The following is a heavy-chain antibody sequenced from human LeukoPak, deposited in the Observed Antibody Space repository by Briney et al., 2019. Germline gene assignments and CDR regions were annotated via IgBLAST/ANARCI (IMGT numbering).Heavy chain of an antibody. J-gene: IGHJ4*02. V-gene: IGHV1-69*05. Sequence: ASVKVSCKASGYTFTSYYMHWMRQAPGQGLEWMGGIIPIFGTANYAQKFQGRVTITTDESTSTAYMELSSLRSEDTAVYYCARSRGPLDYWGQGTLVTVSS. CDR3: ARSRGPLDY. CDR2: IIPIFGTA. CDR1: GYTFTSYY. D-gene: IGHD5-12*01.